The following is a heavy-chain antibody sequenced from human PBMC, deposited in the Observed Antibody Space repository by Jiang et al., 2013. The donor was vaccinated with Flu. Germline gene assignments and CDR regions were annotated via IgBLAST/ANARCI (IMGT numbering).Heavy chain of an antibody. CDR3: AKEHCSSTSCPLGWFDP. J-gene: IGHJ5*02. Sequence: GAEVKKPGSSVKVSCKASGGTFSSYAISWVRQAPGQGLEWMGGIIPIFGTANYAQKFQGRVTITADKSTSTAYMELSSLRSEDTAVYYCAKEHCSSTSCPLGWFDPWGQGTLVTVSS. CDR2: IIPIFGTA. D-gene: IGHD2-2*01. CDR1: GGTFSSYA. V-gene: IGHV1-69*06.